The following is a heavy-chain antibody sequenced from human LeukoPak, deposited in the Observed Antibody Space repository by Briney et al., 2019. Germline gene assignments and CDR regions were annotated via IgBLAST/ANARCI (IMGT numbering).Heavy chain of an antibody. CDR2: ISDIGDST. J-gene: IGHJ3*02. CDR1: GFIFNTFW. V-gene: IGHV3-23*01. D-gene: IGHD1-26*01. Sequence: GGSLRLSCAGPGFIFNTFWMTWVRQAPGMDLEWVSGISDIGDSTYYADSVKGRFTISRDTSKKTVYLQLNSLRAEDTAVYYCAKDSNEVGATGAFDIWGQGTMVTVSS. CDR3: AKDSNEVGATGAFDI.